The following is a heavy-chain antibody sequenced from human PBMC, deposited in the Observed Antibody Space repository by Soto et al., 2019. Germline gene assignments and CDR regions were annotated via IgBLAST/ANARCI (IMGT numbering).Heavy chain of an antibody. Sequence: GASVKVSCKTSAFTSSGISWVRQAPGQGLEWMGWISTHNGNTIYAPKLQGRLIMTRDTSTTTVYMELRSLSSDDTAVYICAREGILGPFDGYDLWGQGTMVTVSS. D-gene: IGHD3-3*01. CDR2: ISTHNGNT. CDR3: AREGILGPFDGYDL. V-gene: IGHV1-18*01. J-gene: IGHJ3*01. CDR1: AFTSSG.